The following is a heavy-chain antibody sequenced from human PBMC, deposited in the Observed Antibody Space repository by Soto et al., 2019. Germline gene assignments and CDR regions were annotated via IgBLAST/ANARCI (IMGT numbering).Heavy chain of an antibody. CDR3: AKGLINGRXYAAD. V-gene: IGHV3-23*01. CDR2: ITDSGSGT. J-gene: IGHJ4*02. Sequence: GGSLRLSCGASGFTFSSCVMSWVRQAPGKGLEWVSCITDSGSGTYYADSVKGRFTISRDNSKNTMYLQMNNLRADDTGFYYCAKGLINGRXYAADWGQGTLVT. D-gene: IGHD2-8*01. CDR1: GFTFSSCV.